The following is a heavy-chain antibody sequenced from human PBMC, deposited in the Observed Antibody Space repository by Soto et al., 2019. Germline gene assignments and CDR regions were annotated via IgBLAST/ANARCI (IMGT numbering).Heavy chain of an antibody. CDR3: ARDLQLLRDYYGMDV. CDR1: GFTFSSYA. Sequence: GGSLRLSCAASGFTFSSYAMHWVRQAPGKGLEWGAVISYDGSNKYYADSVKGRFTISRDNSKNTLYLQMNSLRAEDTAVYYCARDLQLLRDYYGMDVWGQGTTVTGS. V-gene: IGHV3-30-3*01. CDR2: ISYDGSNK. J-gene: IGHJ6*02. D-gene: IGHD2-2*01.